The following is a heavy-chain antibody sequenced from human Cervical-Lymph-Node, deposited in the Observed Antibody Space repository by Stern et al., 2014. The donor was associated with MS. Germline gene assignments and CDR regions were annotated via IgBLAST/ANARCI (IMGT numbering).Heavy chain of an antibody. Sequence: SGPTLVKPTQTLTLTCTFSGFSLRTSGVAVGWIGQPPGKALEWLALIYWDDDKRYSASLKSRLTITKDTPKNQVVLTMTNMDPVDTATYYCAHRHYSGWFDPWGQGTLVTVSS. V-gene: IGHV2-5*02. D-gene: IGHD4-11*01. CDR2: IYWDDDK. CDR3: AHRHYSGWFDP. J-gene: IGHJ5*02. CDR1: GFSLRTSGVA.